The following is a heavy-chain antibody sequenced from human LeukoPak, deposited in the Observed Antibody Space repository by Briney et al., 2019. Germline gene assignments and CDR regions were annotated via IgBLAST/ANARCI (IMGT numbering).Heavy chain of an antibody. CDR3: ARANLGGLLHVLNY. D-gene: IGHD3-16*01. J-gene: IGHJ4*02. CDR1: GFTLSSYA. CDR2: ITGSGGST. Sequence: GGSLRLSCAASGFTLSSYAMSWVRQAPGKGLEWVSTITGSGGSTYYADSVKGRFTISRDNSKNTLYLQMNSLRAEDTAVYYCARANLGGLLHVLNYWGQGTLV. V-gene: IGHV3-23*01.